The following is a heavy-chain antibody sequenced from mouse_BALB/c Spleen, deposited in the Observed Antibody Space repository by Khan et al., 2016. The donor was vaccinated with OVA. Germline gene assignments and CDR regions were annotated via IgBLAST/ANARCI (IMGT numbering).Heavy chain of an antibody. V-gene: IGHV1S137*01. CDR3: GRPAYDGYDDY. J-gene: IGHJ2*01. D-gene: IGHD2-3*01. CDR1: GYTFTDYA. Sequence: QVQLQQSGPELVRPGVSVKISCKGSGYTFTDYAMYWVKQSHAKSLEWIGLISTYSGNTNYNQKFRGKATMTVDKSSSTAYMELARLTSEDSAIYYGGRPAYDGYDDYWGQGTTLTVSS. CDR2: ISTYSGNT.